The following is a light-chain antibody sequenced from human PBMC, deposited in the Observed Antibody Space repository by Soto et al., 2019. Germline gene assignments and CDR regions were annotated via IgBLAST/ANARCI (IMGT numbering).Light chain of an antibody. V-gene: IGLV2-8*01. Sequence: QSALTQPPSASGSVGQSVTISCTGTSSDVGGYDYVSWYQQHPGKAPKLMIYDVRQRPSVVPDRFSESKSGNTASLTVSGLQAEDEADYFCSSYRGSTALFGGGTKLTVL. J-gene: IGLJ2*01. CDR2: DVR. CDR1: SSDVGGYDY. CDR3: SSYRGSTAL.